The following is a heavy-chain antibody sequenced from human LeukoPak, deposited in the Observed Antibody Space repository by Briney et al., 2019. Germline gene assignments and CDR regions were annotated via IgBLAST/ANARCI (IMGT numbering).Heavy chain of an antibody. Sequence: PSETLSLTCTVSGGSISSGTYYWGWIRQPPGKGLQWIGSVYYSGSTYYNPSLQGRVTISVDTSKNHFSLKLSSVTAADTAVYYCARDSPDCGSTTCYKDWFDPWGQGTLVTVSS. V-gene: IGHV4-39*07. CDR3: ARDSPDCGSTTCYKDWFDP. J-gene: IGHJ5*02. CDR2: VYYSGST. D-gene: IGHD2-2*02. CDR1: GGSISSGTYY.